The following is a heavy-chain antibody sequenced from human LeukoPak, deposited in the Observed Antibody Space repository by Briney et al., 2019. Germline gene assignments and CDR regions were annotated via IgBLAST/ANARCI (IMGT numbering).Heavy chain of an antibody. D-gene: IGHD3-10*01. V-gene: IGHV3-74*01. Sequence: GGSLRLSCAASGFTFSSYWMHWVRPAPGKGLVWVSRINSDGSSTSYADSVKGRFTISRDNAKNTLYLQMNSLRAGDTAVYFCARASWVYYGSGSDFDYWGQGTLVTVSS. CDR1: GFTFSSYW. J-gene: IGHJ4*02. CDR2: INSDGSST. CDR3: ARASWVYYGSGSDFDY.